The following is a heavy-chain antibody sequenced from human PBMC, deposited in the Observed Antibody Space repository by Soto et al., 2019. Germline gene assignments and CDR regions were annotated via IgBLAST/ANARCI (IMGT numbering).Heavy chain of an antibody. CDR3: ARAVGYCSGGSCYSIWFDP. Sequence: PGGSLRLSCAASGFTFSSYAMSWVRQAPGKGLEWVSAISGSGGSTYYADSVKGRFTISRDNSKNTLYLQMNSLRAEDTAVYYCARAVGYCSGGSCYSIWFDPWGQGTLVTVSS. CDR2: ISGSGGST. J-gene: IGHJ5*02. D-gene: IGHD2-15*01. CDR1: GFTFSSYA. V-gene: IGHV3-23*01.